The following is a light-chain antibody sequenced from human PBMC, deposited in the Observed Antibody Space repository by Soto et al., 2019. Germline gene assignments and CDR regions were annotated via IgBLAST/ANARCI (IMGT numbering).Light chain of an antibody. CDR2: SIR. CDR1: SGAVTSAYY. V-gene: IGLV7-43*01. CDR3: LLYYGGAWV. J-gene: IGLJ3*02. Sequence: QTVVTQEPSLTVSPGGTVTLTCASSSGAVTSAYYPSWFQQIPGQAPRALIYSIRNKQSWTPARFSGSLVGGKAALTLSGVQPEDEAEYYCLLYYGGAWVFGGGTKLTVL.